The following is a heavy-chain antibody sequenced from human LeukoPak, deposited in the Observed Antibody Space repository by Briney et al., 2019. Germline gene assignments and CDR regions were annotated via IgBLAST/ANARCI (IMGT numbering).Heavy chain of an antibody. CDR3: ARVPYYYDSSGYSYYFDY. CDR1: GGSFSGYY. CDR2: INHSGST. J-gene: IGHJ4*02. V-gene: IGHV4-34*01. D-gene: IGHD3-22*01. Sequence: SETLSLTCAVYGGSFSGYYWSWIRQPPGKGLEWIGEINHSGSTNYNPSLKSRVTISVDTSKNQFSLKLSSVTAADTAVYYCARVPYYYDSSGYSYYFDYWGQGTLVTVSS.